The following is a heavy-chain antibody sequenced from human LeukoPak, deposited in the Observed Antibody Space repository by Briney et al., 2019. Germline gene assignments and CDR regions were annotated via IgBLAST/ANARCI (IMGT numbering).Heavy chain of an antibody. V-gene: IGHV3-30-3*01. CDR3: ASDDRDAFDI. J-gene: IGHJ3*02. Sequence: GGSLRLSCAASGFTFSSYAMSWVRQAPGKGLEWVAVISYDGSNKYYADSVKGRFTISRDNSKNTLYLQMNSLRAEDTAVYYCASDDRDAFDIWGQGTMVTVSS. CDR2: ISYDGSNK. CDR1: GFTFSSYA.